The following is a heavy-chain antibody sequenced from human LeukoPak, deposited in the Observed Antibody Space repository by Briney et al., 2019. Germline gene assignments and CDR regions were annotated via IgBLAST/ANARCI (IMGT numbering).Heavy chain of an antibody. CDR3: ARAERGYSSSWPYY. Sequence: PGGSLRLSCAASGFMFSSNWMSWVRLAPGKGLEWVANIKEDGTETYYVDSVKGRFTISRDNAKNTLYLQMNSLRAEDTAVYYCARAERGYSSSWPYYWGQGTLVTVSS. CDR2: IKEDGTET. V-gene: IGHV3-7*01. J-gene: IGHJ4*02. CDR1: GFMFSSNW. D-gene: IGHD6-13*01.